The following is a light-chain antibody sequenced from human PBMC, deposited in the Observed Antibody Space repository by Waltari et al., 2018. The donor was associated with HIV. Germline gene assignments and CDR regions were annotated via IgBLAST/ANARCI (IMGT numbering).Light chain of an antibody. CDR1: QDITSW. Sequence: DIHMTQSPSTLSELVGDRVTIPCRASQDITSWLAWYQQKPGKAPKLLIRKASVLESGGSSRFCGRGSGTEFTLIIDSLEPYDFATYYCQQYNRDPSFGQGTRLEMK. J-gene: IGKJ5*01. CDR2: KAS. V-gene: IGKV1-5*03. CDR3: QQYNRDPS.